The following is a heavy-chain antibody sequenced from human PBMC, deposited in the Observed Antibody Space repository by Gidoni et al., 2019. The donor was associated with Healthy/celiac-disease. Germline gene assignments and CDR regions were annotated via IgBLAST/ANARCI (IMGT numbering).Heavy chain of an antibody. D-gene: IGHD2-2*01. CDR3: ASLPTAPAIYCSSTSCYLPDY. J-gene: IGHJ4*02. CDR2: ISSSSSYI. Sequence: EVQLVESGGGLVKPGGSLRLSCAASGFTFSSYSMNWVRQAPGKGLEWVSSISSSSSYIYYADSVKGRFTISRDNAKNSLYLQMNSLRAEDTAVYYCASLPTAPAIYCSSTSCYLPDYWGQGTLVTVSS. V-gene: IGHV3-21*01. CDR1: GFTFSSYS.